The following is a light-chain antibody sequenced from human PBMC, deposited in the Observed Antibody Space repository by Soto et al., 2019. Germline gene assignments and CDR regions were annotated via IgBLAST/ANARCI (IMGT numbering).Light chain of an antibody. CDR3: QQYGSSPT. Sequence: EIVLTQSPCTLSLSPGERATLSCRASQSVSSSYLAWYQQKPGQAPRLLIYGASSRATGIPDRFSGSGSGTDFTLTISRLEPEDFAVYYCQQYGSSPTFGHGTRLEIK. CDR2: GAS. V-gene: IGKV3-20*01. J-gene: IGKJ5*01. CDR1: QSVSSSY.